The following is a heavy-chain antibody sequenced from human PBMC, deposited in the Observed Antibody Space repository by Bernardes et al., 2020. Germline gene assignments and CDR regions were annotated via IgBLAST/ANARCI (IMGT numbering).Heavy chain of an antibody. CDR1: GGTFSSYA. J-gene: IGHJ6*03. V-gene: IGHV1-69*13. CDR3: ATAKDYSHYYYMDV. Sequence: SVKVSCKASGGTFSSYAISWVRQAPGQGLEWMGGIIPIFGTPTYAQKFRGRLTITADESTSTAYMELSSLRSEDTAVYYCATAKDYSHYYYMDVWGRGTTVTVSS. CDR2: IIPIFGTP. D-gene: IGHD4-4*01.